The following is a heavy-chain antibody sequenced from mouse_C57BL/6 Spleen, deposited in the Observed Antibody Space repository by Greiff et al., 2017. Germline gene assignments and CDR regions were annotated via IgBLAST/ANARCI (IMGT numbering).Heavy chain of an antibody. CDR3: ARGGLLRDGWYFDV. D-gene: IGHD1-1*01. Sequence: DVKLQESGPGLVKPSQSLSLTCSVTGYSITSGYYWNWIRQFPGNKLEWMGYISYDGSNNYNPSLKNRISITRDTSKNQFFLKLNSVTTEDTATYYCARGGLLRDGWYFDVWGTGTTVTVSS. CDR1: GYSITSGYY. J-gene: IGHJ1*03. CDR2: ISYDGSN. V-gene: IGHV3-6*01.